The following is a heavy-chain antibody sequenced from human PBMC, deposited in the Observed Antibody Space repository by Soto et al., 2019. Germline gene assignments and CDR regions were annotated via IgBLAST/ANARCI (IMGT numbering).Heavy chain of an antibody. D-gene: IGHD6-19*01. Sequence: GGSLRLSCAASGFTFDDYAMHWVRQAPGKGLEWVSGISWNSGSIGYADSVKGRFTISRDNAKNSLYLQMNSLRAEDTALYYCAKGEYSSGWNKFDDWGQGTLVTVSS. CDR3: AKGEYSSGWNKFDD. CDR1: GFTFDDYA. CDR2: ISWNSGSI. J-gene: IGHJ4*02. V-gene: IGHV3-9*01.